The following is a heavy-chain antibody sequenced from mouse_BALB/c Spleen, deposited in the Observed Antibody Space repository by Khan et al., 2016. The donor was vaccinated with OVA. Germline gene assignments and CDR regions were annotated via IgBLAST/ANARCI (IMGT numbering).Heavy chain of an antibody. CDR3: ARRNYFGYTVAY. CDR2: ISPGSGDT. V-gene: IGHV1-77*01. Sequence: VQLQESGAELARPGASVKLSCKASGYTFTDYYINWVKQRTGQGLEWIGEISPGSGDTYYNERFKGKATLTADKSSSTAYMQLSSLTSEASAVYFCARRNYFGYTVAYWGQGTLVTGSA. J-gene: IGHJ3*01. CDR1: GYTFTDYY. D-gene: IGHD1-2*01.